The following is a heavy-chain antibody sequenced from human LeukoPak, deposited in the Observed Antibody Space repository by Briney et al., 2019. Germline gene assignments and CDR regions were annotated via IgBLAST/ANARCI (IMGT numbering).Heavy chain of an antibody. CDR3: ARGRDGPFLDY. Sequence: SETLSLTCAVYGGSFSGYYWSWIRQPPGKGLEWIGYIYYSGSTNYNPSLKSRVTISVDTSKNQFSLKLSSVTAADTAVYYCARGRDGPFLDYWGQGTLVTVSS. CDR1: GGSFSGYY. V-gene: IGHV4-59*01. J-gene: IGHJ4*02. CDR2: IYYSGST.